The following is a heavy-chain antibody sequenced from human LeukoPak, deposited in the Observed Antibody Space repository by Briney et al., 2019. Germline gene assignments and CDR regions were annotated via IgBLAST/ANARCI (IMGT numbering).Heavy chain of an antibody. D-gene: IGHD1-26*01. Sequence: GGSLRLACAASGFTFSNYGMSWVRQAPGKGLEWVSAISGSGGSTYYAHSVKGRFTISRDNSKNTLYLQMNSLRAEDTAVYYCAKNLSEWELLPGASDYWGQGTLVTVSS. J-gene: IGHJ4*02. V-gene: IGHV3-23*01. CDR1: GFTFSNYG. CDR3: AKNLSEWELLPGASDY. CDR2: ISGSGGST.